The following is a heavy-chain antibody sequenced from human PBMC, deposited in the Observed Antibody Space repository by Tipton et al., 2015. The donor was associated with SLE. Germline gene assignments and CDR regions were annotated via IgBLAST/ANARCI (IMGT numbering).Heavy chain of an antibody. CDR3: AKGSGWYKD. D-gene: IGHD6-19*01. Sequence: TLSLTCTVSGDSISSSTYFWGWIRRSPGRGLEWIGSVYDNGDTYYNPSLKSRVTISVDTSKNQFSLKLSSVTAADTAVYYCAKGSGWYKDWGQGTLVTVSS. V-gene: IGHV4-39*07. J-gene: IGHJ4*02. CDR1: GDSISSSTYF. CDR2: VYDNGDT.